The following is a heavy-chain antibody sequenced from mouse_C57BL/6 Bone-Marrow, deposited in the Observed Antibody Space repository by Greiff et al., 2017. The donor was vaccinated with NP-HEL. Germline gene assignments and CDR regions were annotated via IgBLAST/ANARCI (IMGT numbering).Heavy chain of an antibody. CDR2: IYPRSGNT. CDR3: ARCRLGY. CDR1: GYTFPSSG. D-gene: IGHD3-2*02. V-gene: IGHV1-81*01. Sequence: QVQLQPSGAELARPGASVKLSCKASGYTFPSSGISWVKQRTGQGLEWIGEIYPRSGNTYYNEKLKGTATLTAANSSSTSYMELRSLTSEDAAVYFCARCRLGYWGQGTTLTVSS. J-gene: IGHJ2*01.